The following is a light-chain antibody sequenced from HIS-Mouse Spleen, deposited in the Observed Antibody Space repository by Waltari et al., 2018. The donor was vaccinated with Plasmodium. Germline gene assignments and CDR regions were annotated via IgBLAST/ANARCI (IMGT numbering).Light chain of an antibody. Sequence: DIQMTQSPSSLSASVGDRVTITCQASQDISNYLNWYQQKPGKAPKLLIYDASNLETGGPSRLSGSGSGTAFTFTISSLQHEDNATYYCQQYDNLPYTFGQGTKLEIK. V-gene: IGKV1-33*01. CDR2: DAS. CDR3: QQYDNLPYT. CDR1: QDISNY. J-gene: IGKJ2*01.